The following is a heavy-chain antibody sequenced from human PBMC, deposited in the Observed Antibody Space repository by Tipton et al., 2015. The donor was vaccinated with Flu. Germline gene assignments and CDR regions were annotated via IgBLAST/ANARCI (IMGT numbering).Heavy chain of an antibody. CDR3: ATLTGDDY. J-gene: IGHJ4*02. CDR2: ISSSGNTI. D-gene: IGHD7-27*01. V-gene: IGHV3-48*03. Sequence: GSLRLSCAASGFTFSSYEMNWVRQAPGKGLEWVSYISSSGNTISNADSVRGRFTISRDNTKKSLSLQLNSLRAGDTAIYYCATLTGDDYWGQGIPVTGSS. CDR1: GFTFSSYE.